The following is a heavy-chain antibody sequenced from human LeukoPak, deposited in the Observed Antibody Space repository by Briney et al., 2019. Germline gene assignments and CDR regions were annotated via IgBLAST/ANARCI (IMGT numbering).Heavy chain of an antibody. CDR2: IYYSGST. CDR1: GFTFSRYW. CDR3: ARDGYSYGSPYNSFDY. D-gene: IGHD5-18*01. J-gene: IGHJ4*02. V-gene: IGHV4-59*01. Sequence: GSLRLSCAASGFTFSRYWMHWIRQPPGKGLEWIGYIYYSGSTNYNPSLKSRATISVDTSKNQFSLKLSSVTAADTAVYYCARDGYSYGSPYNSFDYWGQGTLVTVSS.